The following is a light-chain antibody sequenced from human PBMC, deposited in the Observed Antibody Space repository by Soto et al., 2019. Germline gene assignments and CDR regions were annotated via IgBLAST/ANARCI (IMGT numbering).Light chain of an antibody. CDR1: QDISNY. CDR3: QQYDTLLT. J-gene: IGKJ4*01. Sequence: DIPMTQSPSSLSAAVGDRVTITCQASQDISNYLNWYQQKPGKAPKLLIYDASNLETGVPSRFSGSGSGTDFTFTISSLQPEDIATYYCQQYDTLLTFGGGTKVVIK. V-gene: IGKV1-33*01. CDR2: DAS.